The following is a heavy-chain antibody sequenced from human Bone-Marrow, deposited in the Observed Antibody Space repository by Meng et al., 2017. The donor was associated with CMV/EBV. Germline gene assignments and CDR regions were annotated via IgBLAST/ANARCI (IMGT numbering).Heavy chain of an antibody. CDR1: GFTVSSYW. J-gene: IGHJ6*02. CDR2: IKQDRSEK. V-gene: IGHV3-7*01. Sequence: GGSLRLSCAASGFTVSSYWMSWVRQAPGKGLEWVANIKQDRSEKYYVDSVKGRFTISRDNAKNSLYLQMNGLRAEDTAVYYCARNLDVWGQGTTVTVSS. CDR3: ARNLDV.